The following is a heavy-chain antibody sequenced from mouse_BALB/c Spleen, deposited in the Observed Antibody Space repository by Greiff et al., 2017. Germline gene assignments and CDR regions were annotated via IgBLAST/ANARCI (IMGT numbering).Heavy chain of an antibody. J-gene: IGHJ1*01. CDR2: ISSGGSYT. CDR3: TSFTTAWYFDV. D-gene: IGHD1-2*01. Sequence: EVQGVESGGGLVKPGGSLKLSCAASGFTFSSYTMSWVRQTPEKRLEWVATISSGGSYTYYPDSVKGRFTISRDNAKNTLYLQMSSLKSEDTAMYYCTSFTTAWYFDVWGAGTTVTVSA. V-gene: IGHV5-6-4*01. CDR1: GFTFSSYT.